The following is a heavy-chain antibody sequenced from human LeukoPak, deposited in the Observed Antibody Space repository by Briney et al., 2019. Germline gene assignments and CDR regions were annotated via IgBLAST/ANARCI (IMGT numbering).Heavy chain of an antibody. CDR3: ARDAF. J-gene: IGHJ4*02. CDR2: VNPSGGST. Sequence: ASVKVSCKTSGYSFTNFYIHWVRQAPGQGLEWMGMVNPSGGSTISAQRFQDRVSRTTETSTRTVYMEMTGLTSDDTGIYYCARDAFWGQGTQVTVP. V-gene: IGHV1-46*01. CDR1: GYSFTNFY. D-gene: IGHD3-3*02.